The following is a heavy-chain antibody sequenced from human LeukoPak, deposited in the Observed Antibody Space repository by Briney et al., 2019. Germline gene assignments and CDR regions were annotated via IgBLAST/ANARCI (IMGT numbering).Heavy chain of an antibody. J-gene: IGHJ4*02. D-gene: IGHD3-9*01. CDR2: INSKTDGGTT. CDR1: GFTFSNAW. Sequence: GGALRLSCAASGFTFSNAWMSWVRQAPGKGLEWVGRINSKTDGGTTDYAAPVKGRFTISRDDSKNTLYLQMNSLKTEDTAVYYCTTRFAELVIHQGYFDYWGQGTLVTVSS. CDR3: TTRFAELVIHQGYFDY. V-gene: IGHV3-15*01.